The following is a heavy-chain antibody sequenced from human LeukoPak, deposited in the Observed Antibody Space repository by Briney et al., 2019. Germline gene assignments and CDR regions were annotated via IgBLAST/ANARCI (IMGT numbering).Heavy chain of an antibody. CDR1: GGSITSSSYY. CDR2: IYYSGST. J-gene: IGHJ4*02. D-gene: IGHD5-12*01. V-gene: IGHV4-39*01. Sequence: SETLSLTCTVSGGSITSSSYYWGWIRQPPGKGLEWIGSIYYSGSTYYNPSLKGRVTISVDTSKNQFSLKLSSVTAADTAVYYCARSIVATIDPLDYWGQGTLVTVSS. CDR3: ARSIVATIDPLDY.